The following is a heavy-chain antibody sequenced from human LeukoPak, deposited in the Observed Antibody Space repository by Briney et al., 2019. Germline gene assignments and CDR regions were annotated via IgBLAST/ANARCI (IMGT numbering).Heavy chain of an antibody. Sequence: SETLSLTCSVSGGSISSISCYWGWIRQPPGTGLEWIGNIYSSGSTYNNPSLKSRVIISVDTSKNQFSLKLTSVTAADTAVYYCARQGVVGATGFDYWGQGTLVTVSS. J-gene: IGHJ4*02. V-gene: IGHV4-39*01. CDR1: GGSISSISCY. CDR3: ARQGVVGATGFDY. D-gene: IGHD1-26*01. CDR2: IYSSGST.